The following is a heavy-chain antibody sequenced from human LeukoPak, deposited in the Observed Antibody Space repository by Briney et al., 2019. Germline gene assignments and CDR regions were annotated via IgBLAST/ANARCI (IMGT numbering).Heavy chain of an antibody. V-gene: IGHV4-59*01. CDR1: GGSISGSY. CDR3: ARDKYSGQLVFDY. J-gene: IGHJ4*02. D-gene: IGHD6-6*01. CDR2: IYYSGST. Sequence: SETLSLTCTVSGGSISGSYWSWMRQPPGKGLEYIGYIYYSGSTNYNPSLRSRVTMSVDTSKNQFSLQMSSVTAADTAVYYCARDKYSGQLVFDYWGQGSLVVVSS.